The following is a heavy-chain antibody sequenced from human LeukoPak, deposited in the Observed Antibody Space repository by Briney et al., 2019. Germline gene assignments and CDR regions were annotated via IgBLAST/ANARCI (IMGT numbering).Heavy chain of an antibody. CDR1: GGTFSSYT. CDR3: AEPYGGNSGDAFDI. V-gene: IGHV1-69*10. CDR2: IIPILGIA. D-gene: IGHD4-23*01. J-gene: IGHJ3*02. Sequence: ASVKVSCKASGGTFSSYTISWVRQAPGQGLEWMGGIIPILGIANYAQKFQGRVTITADKSTSTAYMELSSLRSEDTAVYYCAEPYGGNSGDAFDIWGQGTMVTVSS.